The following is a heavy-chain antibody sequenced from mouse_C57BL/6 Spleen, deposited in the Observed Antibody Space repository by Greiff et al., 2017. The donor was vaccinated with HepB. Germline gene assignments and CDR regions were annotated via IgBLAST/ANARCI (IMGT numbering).Heavy chain of an antibody. V-gene: IGHV1-18*01. J-gene: IGHJ3*01. CDR1: GYTFTDYN. CDR2: INPNNGGT. CDR3: ARGGDAWFAY. Sequence: EVQLQQSGPELVKPGASVKIPCKASGYTFTDYNMDWVKQSHGKSLEWIGEINPNNGGTIYNQKFKGKATLTVDKSSSTAYMELRSLTSEDTAVYYCARGGDAWFAYWGQGTLVTVSA. D-gene: IGHD3-3*01.